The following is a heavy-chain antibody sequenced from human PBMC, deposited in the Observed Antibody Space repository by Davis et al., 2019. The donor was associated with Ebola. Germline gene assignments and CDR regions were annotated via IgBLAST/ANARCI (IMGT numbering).Heavy chain of an antibody. CDR1: GFTFSSYG. CDR3: ANLRYADF. Sequence: PGGSLRLSCAASGFTFSSYGMHWVRQAPGKGLEWVAFIRYDGSNKYYADSVKGRFTISRDNSKNTLYLQMNRLTAEDTAVYYCANLRYADFWGQGTLVAVSS. V-gene: IGHV3-30*02. CDR2: IRYDGSNK. D-gene: IGHD3-9*01. J-gene: IGHJ4*02.